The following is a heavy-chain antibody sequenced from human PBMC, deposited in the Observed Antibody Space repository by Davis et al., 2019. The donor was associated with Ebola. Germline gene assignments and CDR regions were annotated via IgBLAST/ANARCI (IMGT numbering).Heavy chain of an antibody. CDR3: ATDILSQPRE. CDR1: GASVTSFY. J-gene: IGHJ4*02. V-gene: IGHV4-4*08. CDR2: FDNTGNS. Sequence: PSETLSLTCSVSGASVTSFYWNWIRQSPGKGLEWIGYFDNTGNSNYNPSLKSRVTMSVDTSMNQFSLNVYSVTAADTAIYYCATDILSQPREWGQGTLVTVSS.